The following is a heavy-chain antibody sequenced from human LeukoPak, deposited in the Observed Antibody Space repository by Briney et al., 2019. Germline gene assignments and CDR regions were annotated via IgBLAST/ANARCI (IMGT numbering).Heavy chain of an antibody. J-gene: IGHJ4*02. CDR1: GGSFSGYY. CDR3: ARGRIYYGSGSYYRGLDY. V-gene: IGHV4-34*01. Sequence: PSETLSLTCAVYGGSFSGYYWSWIRQPPGKGLEGIGEINHSGSTNYNPSLKSRVTISVDTSKNQFSLKLSSVTAADTAVYYCARGRIYYGSGSYYRGLDYWGQGTLVTVSS. D-gene: IGHD3-10*01. CDR2: INHSGST.